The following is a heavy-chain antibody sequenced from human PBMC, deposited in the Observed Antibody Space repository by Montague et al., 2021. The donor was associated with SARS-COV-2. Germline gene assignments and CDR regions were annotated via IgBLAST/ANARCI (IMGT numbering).Heavy chain of an antibody. CDR3: AREGLHNWFDP. V-gene: IGHV4-59*01. CDR2: IYYRGST. Sequence: SETLSLTCTVSTGSINSYYWSCVRQPPGKRLEWIGYIYYRGSTNYNPSLESRVTMSIDTSKNQFSLKLRSVTAADTAVYFCAREGLHNWFDPWGQGTLVIVSS. J-gene: IGHJ5*02. CDR1: TGSINSYY.